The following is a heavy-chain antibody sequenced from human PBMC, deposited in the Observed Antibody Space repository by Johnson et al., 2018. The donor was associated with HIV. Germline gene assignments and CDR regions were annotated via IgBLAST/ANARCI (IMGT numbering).Heavy chain of an antibody. CDR3: ARAGDYDAFDI. CDR2: IGTAGDT. Sequence: VQLVESGGGLVQPGGSLRLSCAASGFTFSSYDMHWVRQATGKGLEWVSAIGTAGDTYYPGSVKGRFTISRENAKNSLYLQMSSLRAEDTAVYYCARAGDYDAFDIWGQGTMVTVSS. D-gene: IGHD3-16*01. V-gene: IGHV3-13*01. CDR1: GFTFSSYD. J-gene: IGHJ3*02.